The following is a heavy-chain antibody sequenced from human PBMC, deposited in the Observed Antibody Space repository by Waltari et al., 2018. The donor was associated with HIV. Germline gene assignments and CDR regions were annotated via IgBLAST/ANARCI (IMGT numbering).Heavy chain of an antibody. D-gene: IGHD3-16*01. V-gene: IGHV1-69*08. CDR3: ASARETMGVDFAF. Sequence: QVQLVQSGPEVRKPGSSVKVSCKASGGAFISYSINWVRQAPGQGLEWVGRIIPMSATSNKAQKFQGRVTITADPSTSTAHMELTSLRSEDTAVYYCASARETMGVDFAFWGQGTLVNVSS. CDR2: IIPMSATS. J-gene: IGHJ4*02. CDR1: GGAFISYS.